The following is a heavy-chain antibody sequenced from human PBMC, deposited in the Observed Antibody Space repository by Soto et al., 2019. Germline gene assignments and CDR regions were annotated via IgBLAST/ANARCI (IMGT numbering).Heavy chain of an antibody. Sequence: QVQLVQSGAEVKKPGASVKVSCKASGYTFTSYGLSWVRQAPGQGLEWIGWISGKIQNTHYAQNFQGRVTMTTDTSTNNAYMELGSLTSDDTAVYYCARGMYSGGWYFVYWGQGTLVTVSS. CDR1: GYTFTSYG. J-gene: IGHJ4*02. D-gene: IGHD6-19*01. CDR3: ARGMYSGGWYFVY. V-gene: IGHV1-18*01. CDR2: ISGKIQNT.